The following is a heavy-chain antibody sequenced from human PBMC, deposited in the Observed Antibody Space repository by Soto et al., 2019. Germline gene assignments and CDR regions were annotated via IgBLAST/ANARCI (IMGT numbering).Heavy chain of an antibody. D-gene: IGHD5-12*01. J-gene: IGHJ3*02. CDR1: GFTFSSYD. Sequence: GGSLRLSCAASGFTFSSYDMHWVRQATGKGLEWVSAIGTAGDTYYPGSVKGRFTISRENAKNSLYLQMNSLRAGDTAVHYCARGVEMATIPAFDIWGQGTMVTVSS. CDR2: IGTAGDT. V-gene: IGHV3-13*01. CDR3: ARGVEMATIPAFDI.